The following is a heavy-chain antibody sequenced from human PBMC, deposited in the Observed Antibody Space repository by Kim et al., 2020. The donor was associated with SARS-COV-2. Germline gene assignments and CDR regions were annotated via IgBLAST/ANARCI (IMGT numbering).Heavy chain of an antibody. V-gene: IGHV5-51*01. Sequence: SSTPAFQGRVTISADKSISTAYLQWSSLEASDTAIYYCARAGNGFDIWGQGSMVTVSS. J-gene: IGHJ3*02. CDR3: ARAGNGFDI.